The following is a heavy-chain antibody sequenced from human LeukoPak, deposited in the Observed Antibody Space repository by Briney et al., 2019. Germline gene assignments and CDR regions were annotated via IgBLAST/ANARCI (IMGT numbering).Heavy chain of an antibody. CDR2: ISSSGSTI. CDR1: GFTFSDYY. Sequence: TGGSLRLSCAASGFTFSDYYMSWIRQAPGKGLEWVSYISSSGSTIYYADSVKGRFTISRDNAKNSLYLQMNSLRAEDTAVYYCAKGGSMIVVVMFDYWGQGTLVTVSS. V-gene: IGHV3-11*04. J-gene: IGHJ4*02. CDR3: AKGGSMIVVVMFDY. D-gene: IGHD3-22*01.